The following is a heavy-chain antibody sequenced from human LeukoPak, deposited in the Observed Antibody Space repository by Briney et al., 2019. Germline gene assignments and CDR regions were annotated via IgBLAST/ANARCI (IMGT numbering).Heavy chain of an antibody. CDR1: GYTFTSYD. V-gene: IGHV1-8*01. D-gene: IGHD6-13*01. J-gene: IGHJ6*03. CDR2: MNPNSGNT. Sequence: GASVKVSCKASGYTFTSYDINWVRQATGQGLEWMGWMNPNSGNTGYAQKFQGRVTMTRNTSISTAYMELSSLRSEDTAVYYCARNGYSSSWAYYYYYMDVWGKGTTVTISS. CDR3: ARNGYSSSWAYYYYYMDV.